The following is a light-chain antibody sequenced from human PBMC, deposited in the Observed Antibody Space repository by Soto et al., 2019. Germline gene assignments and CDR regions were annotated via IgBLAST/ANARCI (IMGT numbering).Light chain of an antibody. CDR1: QSVSSN. CDR3: QQYNNWPLYT. Sequence: EIVMTQSPATLSVSPGERATLSCRASQSVSSNLAGYQQKPGQAPRLLIYGASTRATGIPARFSGSGSGTEFTLTISSLQSEDFAVYYCQQYNNWPLYTVGQGTKLEIK. CDR2: GAS. J-gene: IGKJ2*01. V-gene: IGKV3-15*01.